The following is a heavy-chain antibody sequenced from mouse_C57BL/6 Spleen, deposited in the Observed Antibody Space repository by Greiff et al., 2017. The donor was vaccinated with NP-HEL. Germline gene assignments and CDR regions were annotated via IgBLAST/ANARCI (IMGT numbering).Heavy chain of an antibody. V-gene: IGHV1-42*01. CDR2: INPSTGGT. CDR1: GYSFTGYY. Sequence: VQLQQSGPELVKPGASVKISCKASGYSFTGYYMNWVKQSPEKSLEWIGEINPSTGGTTYNQKFKAKATLTVDKSSSTAYMQLKSLTSEDSAVYYCARSDEDAMDYWGQGTSVTVSS. J-gene: IGHJ4*01. CDR3: ARSDEDAMDY.